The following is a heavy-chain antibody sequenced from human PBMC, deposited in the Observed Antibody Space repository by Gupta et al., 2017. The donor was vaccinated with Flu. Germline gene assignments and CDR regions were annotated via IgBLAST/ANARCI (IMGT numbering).Heavy chain of an antibody. V-gene: IGHV4-39*02. D-gene: IGHD3-16*01. CDR3: ARERTDGGNWFDP. J-gene: IGHJ5*02. CDR1: GGSLSSSSYY. Sequence: QLQLQESGPGLVKPSETLSLTCTVSGGSLSSSSYYWGWIRQPPGKGLEWIGSIYYSGSTYYNPSLKSRVTISVDTSKNQFSLKLSSVTAADTAVYYCARERTDGGNWFDPWGQGTLVTVSS. CDR2: IYYSGST.